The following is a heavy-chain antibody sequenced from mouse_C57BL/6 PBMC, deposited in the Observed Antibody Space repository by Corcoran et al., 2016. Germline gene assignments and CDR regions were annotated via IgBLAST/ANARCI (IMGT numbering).Heavy chain of an antibody. Sequence: QIQLVQSGPELTKPGETVKISCKASGYIFTTYEMSWVKQAPGKGLKWMGWINTYSGVPTYADDFKGRFAFSLETSASTAYLQINNLKNEDTATYFCARSTTGVAWDYWGQGTSVTVSS. D-gene: IGHD1-1*01. J-gene: IGHJ4*01. V-gene: IGHV9-3*01. CDR2: INTYSGVP. CDR3: ARSTTGVAWDY. CDR1: GYIFTTYE.